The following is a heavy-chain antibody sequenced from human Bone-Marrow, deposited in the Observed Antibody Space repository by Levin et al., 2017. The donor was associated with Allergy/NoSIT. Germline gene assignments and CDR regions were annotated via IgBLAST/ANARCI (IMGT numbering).Heavy chain of an antibody. Sequence: PGGSLRLSCKASGYTFLSYDINWVRQATGQGLEWMGWMNPNNDNRGYAQKFQGRLTMTRNTATSTAYMELSSLRSEDTAVYYCARGPVGSWDYIWETYSLDFWGQGTLVTVSS. V-gene: IGHV1-8*01. CDR2: MNPNNDNR. CDR1: GYTFLSYD. CDR3: ARGPVGSWDYIWETYSLDF. J-gene: IGHJ4*02. D-gene: IGHD3-16*01.